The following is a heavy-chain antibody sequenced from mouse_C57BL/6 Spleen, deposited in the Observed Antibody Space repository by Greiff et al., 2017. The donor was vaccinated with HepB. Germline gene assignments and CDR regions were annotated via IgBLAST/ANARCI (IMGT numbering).Heavy chain of an antibody. D-gene: IGHD2-4*01. Sequence: QVQLQQPGAELVRPGSSVKLSCKASGYTFTSYWMHWVKQRPIQGLEWIGNIDPSDSETHYNQKFKDKATLTVDKSSSTAYMQLSSLTSEDSAVYYCARGPSIYYDYDEAMDYWDQGTSVTVSS. CDR3: ARGPSIYYDYDEAMDY. CDR1: GYTFTSYW. V-gene: IGHV1-52*01. J-gene: IGHJ4*01. CDR2: IDPSDSET.